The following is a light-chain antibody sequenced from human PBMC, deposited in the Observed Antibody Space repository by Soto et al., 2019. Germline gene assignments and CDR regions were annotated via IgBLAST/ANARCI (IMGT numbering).Light chain of an antibody. Sequence: DIHMTQSPSTLSASVGDRVTITCRASQTINSWLAWYQQKPGKAPKLLIYDASTLQSGVPSRYSGSGSGTEFTLTISSLQPDDFATYYCQHYKMYSPWTFGQGTKVDI. J-gene: IGKJ1*01. CDR2: DAS. V-gene: IGKV1-5*01. CDR3: QHYKMYSPWT. CDR1: QTINSW.